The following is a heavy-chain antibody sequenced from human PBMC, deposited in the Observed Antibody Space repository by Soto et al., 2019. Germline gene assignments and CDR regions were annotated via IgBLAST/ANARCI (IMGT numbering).Heavy chain of an antibody. V-gene: IGHV4-31*09. Sequence: SEIMSLTCTVSGGSISNGGYYWSWIRQQPGKGLEWIGYIYYSGTTYYSPSLKNRVTISLDKSNNQFSLRLTSMTAADTAVYYCATLPPRIVVVMTDLPTWGQGTLVTVSS. CDR1: GGSISNGGYY. D-gene: IGHD2-15*01. CDR3: ATLPPRIVVVMTDLPT. CDR2: IYYSGTT. J-gene: IGHJ5*02.